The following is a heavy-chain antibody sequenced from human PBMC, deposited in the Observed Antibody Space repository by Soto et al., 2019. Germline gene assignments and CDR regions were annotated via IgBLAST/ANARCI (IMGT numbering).Heavy chain of an antibody. V-gene: IGHV3-53*01. D-gene: IGHD3-22*01. Sequence: PGGSLRLSCAASGFTVSSNYMSWVRQAPGKGLEWVSVIYSGGSTYYADSVKGRFTISRDNSKNTLYLQMNSLRAEDTAVYYCARGGRYYYDSSGYYAFDCWGQGTLVTVSS. CDR2: IYSGGST. J-gene: IGHJ4*02. CDR3: ARGGRYYYDSSGYYAFDC. CDR1: GFTVSSNY.